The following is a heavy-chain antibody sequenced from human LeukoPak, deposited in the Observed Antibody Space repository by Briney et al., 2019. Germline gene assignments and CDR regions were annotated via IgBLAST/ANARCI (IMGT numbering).Heavy chain of an antibody. CDR2: IYYSGST. D-gene: IGHD6-13*01. Sequence: SETLSLTCTVSGGSISSYYWSWVRQPPGKGLEWIGYIYYSGSTNYNPSLKSRVTISVDSSKNQSSLKLSSVTAADPAMYYCARMSSNWYAARVFDYWGQGTLVTVSS. V-gene: IGHV4-59*01. J-gene: IGHJ4*02. CDR3: ARMSSNWYAARVFDY. CDR1: GGSISSYY.